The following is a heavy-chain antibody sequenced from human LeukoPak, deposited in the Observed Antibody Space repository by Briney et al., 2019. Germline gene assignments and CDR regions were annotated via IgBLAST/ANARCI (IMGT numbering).Heavy chain of an antibody. CDR1: GFTFDDYT. CDR2: IDTDGTIT. V-gene: IGHV3-74*01. J-gene: IGHJ4*02. D-gene: IGHD1-20*01. Sequence: PGGSLRLSCAASGFTFDDYTMHWVRQAPGEGLVWVSRIDTDGTITTYADSVKGRFTITRDNAKNTLYLQMNTLRIEDTGVYYCTKDLTGKEDYWGQGTLVTVSS. CDR3: TKDLTGKEDY.